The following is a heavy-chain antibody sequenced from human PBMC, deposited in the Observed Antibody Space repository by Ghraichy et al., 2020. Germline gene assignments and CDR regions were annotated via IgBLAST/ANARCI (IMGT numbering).Heavy chain of an antibody. Sequence: GSLRLSCAASGFTFNNSGMSWVRQAPGKGLEWVGRIKSKTDGGTTDYAATVKVRFTISSDGSKNTLYLQMNSLQTEDTALYYCTTDRYSKFDCWAQGTLVTVSS. V-gene: IGHV3-15*01. J-gene: IGHJ4*02. CDR2: IKSKTDGGTT. CDR3: TTDRYSKFDC. CDR1: GFTFNNSG. D-gene: IGHD4-11*01.